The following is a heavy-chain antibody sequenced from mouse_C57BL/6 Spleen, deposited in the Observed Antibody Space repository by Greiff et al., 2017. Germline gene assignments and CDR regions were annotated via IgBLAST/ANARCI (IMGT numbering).Heavy chain of an antibody. CDR1: GYTFTSYW. J-gene: IGHJ1*03. V-gene: IGHV1-55*01. CDR2: IYPGSGST. CDR3: ARRYGSTEGYFDV. Sequence: QVHVKQPGAELVKPGASVKMSCKASGYTFTSYWITWVKQRPGQGLEWIGDIYPGSGSTNYNEKFKSKATLTVDTSSSTAYMQLSSLTSEDSAVYYCARRYGSTEGYFDVWGTGTTVTVSS. D-gene: IGHD1-1*01.